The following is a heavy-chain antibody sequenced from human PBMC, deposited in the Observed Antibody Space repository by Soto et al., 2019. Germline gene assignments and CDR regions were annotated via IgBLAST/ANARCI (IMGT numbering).Heavy chain of an antibody. V-gene: IGHV4-30-4*01. CDR2: IYYSGST. J-gene: IGHJ4*02. Sequence: ASETLSLTCTVSGGSISSGDYYWSWIRQPPGKGLEWIGYIYYSGSTYYNPSLKSRVTISVDTSKNQFSLKLSSVTAADTAVYYCARGLNYCISTSCYAGMDYWGQGTLVTVSS. CDR1: GGSISSGDYY. CDR3: ARGLNYCISTSCYAGMDY. D-gene: IGHD2-2*01.